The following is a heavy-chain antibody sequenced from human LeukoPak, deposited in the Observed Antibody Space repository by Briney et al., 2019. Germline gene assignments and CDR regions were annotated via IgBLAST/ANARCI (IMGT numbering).Heavy chain of an antibody. J-gene: IGHJ5*02. CDR2: ISYDGSNK. V-gene: IGHV3-30*04. Sequence: GRSLRLSCAASGFTFSSYAMHWVRQAPGKGLEWVAVISYDGSNKYYADSVKGRFTISRDNSKNTLYLQMNSLRAEDTAVYYCAREGYSSSQPLSSWFDPWGQGTLVTVSS. CDR3: AREGYSSSQPLSSWFDP. D-gene: IGHD6-13*01. CDR1: GFTFSSYA.